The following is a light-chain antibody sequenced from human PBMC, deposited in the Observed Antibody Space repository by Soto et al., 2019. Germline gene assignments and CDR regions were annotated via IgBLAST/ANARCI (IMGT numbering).Light chain of an antibody. CDR3: SSYAGSSARVV. CDR1: STDFENYNL. Sequence: QSALTQPASVSGSPGQSITISCTRSSTDFENYNLVSWYQHCPDKAPKLIIYGGTKRPSEISDRFSGSESDTTASLIISGLQPEDGVDYYCSSYAGSSARVVFGGGTKLTVL. CDR2: GGT. J-gene: IGLJ2*01. V-gene: IGLV2-23*01.